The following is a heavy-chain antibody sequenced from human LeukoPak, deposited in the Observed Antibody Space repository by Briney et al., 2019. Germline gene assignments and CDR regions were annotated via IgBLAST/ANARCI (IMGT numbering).Heavy chain of an antibody. CDR3: TRGDYVDSTGYEGAFDM. J-gene: IGHJ3*02. CDR2: IYYSGST. D-gene: IGHD3-22*01. Sequence: SETLSLTCSVSGASITTYNWSWIRQPPGKGLEWIGYIYYSGSTNYSPSLKSRLTISVDTSKNQFSLKRRSVTAADTAIYYCTRGDYVDSTGYEGAFDMWGQGTMLTLSS. V-gene: IGHV4-59*01. CDR1: GASITTYN.